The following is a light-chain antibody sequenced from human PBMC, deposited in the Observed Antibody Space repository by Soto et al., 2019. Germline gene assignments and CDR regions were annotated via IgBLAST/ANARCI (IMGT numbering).Light chain of an antibody. CDR1: QSVSNNY. Sequence: ESEMTQSPATLSVSPGERATLSCRASQSVSNNYLAWYQQKPGQAPRLLIYGASSRATGIPDRFSGSGSGTDFTLTISRLEPEDFAVYYCQQYGSSPFTFGGGTKVDI. CDR3: QQYGSSPFT. J-gene: IGKJ4*01. V-gene: IGKV3-20*01. CDR2: GAS.